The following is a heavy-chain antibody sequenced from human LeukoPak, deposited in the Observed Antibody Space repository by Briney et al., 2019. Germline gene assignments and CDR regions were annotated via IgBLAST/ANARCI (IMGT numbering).Heavy chain of an antibody. CDR2: VYYGGNT. CDR1: GGSISSSNYY. V-gene: IGHV4-39*01. J-gene: IGHJ3*02. CDR3: ARRVSSLDAFDI. D-gene: IGHD2-15*01. Sequence: SETLSLTCTVSGGSISSSNYYWGWSRQPPGKGLEWIGNVYYGGNTYNNPSLKSRVTVSVDTSKNQFSLKLISVTAADTAIYYCARRVSSLDAFDIWGQGTMVTVSS.